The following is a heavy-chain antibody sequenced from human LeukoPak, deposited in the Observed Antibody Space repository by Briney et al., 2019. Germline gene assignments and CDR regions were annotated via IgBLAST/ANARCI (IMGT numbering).Heavy chain of an antibody. Sequence: SETLSLTCTVSGGSISSYYWSWIRQPPGKGLEWIGYIYYSGSTNYNPSLKSRVTISVDTSKNQFSLKLSSVTAADTAGYYCVRALGRGSYPYYYYYYMDVWGKGTTVTVSS. J-gene: IGHJ6*03. CDR1: GGSISSYY. CDR2: IYYSGST. V-gene: IGHV4-59*01. D-gene: IGHD1-26*01. CDR3: VRALGRGSYPYYYYYYMDV.